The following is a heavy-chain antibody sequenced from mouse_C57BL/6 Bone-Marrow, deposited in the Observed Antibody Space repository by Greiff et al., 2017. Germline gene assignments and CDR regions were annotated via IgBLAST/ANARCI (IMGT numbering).Heavy chain of an antibody. D-gene: IGHD2-12*01. CDR2: INPNNGGT. J-gene: IGHJ2*01. CDR3: ARSVYDYIDY. V-gene: IGHV1-22*01. Sequence: EVQLQQSGPELVKPGASVKMSCKASGYTFTDYYMHWVKQSHGKSLEWIGYINPNNGGTSYNQKFKGKATLTVNKSSSTAYMQLRSLTSEDSAVYYCARSVYDYIDYWGQGTTLTVSS. CDR1: GYTFTDYY.